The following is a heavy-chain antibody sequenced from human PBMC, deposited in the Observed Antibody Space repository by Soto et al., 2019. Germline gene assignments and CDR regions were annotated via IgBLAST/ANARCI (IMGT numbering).Heavy chain of an antibody. V-gene: IGHV4-34*01. CDR1: GGSFSGYY. CDR2: INHSGST. Sequence: SETLSLTCAVYGGSFSGYYWSWIRQPPGKGLEWIGEINHSGSTNYNPSLKSRVTISVDTSKNQFSLKLSSVTAADTAVYYCARGPAPGYYCSGGSCYSYYYGMDVWGQGTTVTVSS. D-gene: IGHD2-15*01. J-gene: IGHJ6*02. CDR3: ARGPAPGYYCSGGSCYSYYYGMDV.